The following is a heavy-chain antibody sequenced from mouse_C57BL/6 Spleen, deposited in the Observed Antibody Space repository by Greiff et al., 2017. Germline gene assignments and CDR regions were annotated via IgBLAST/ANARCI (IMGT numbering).Heavy chain of an antibody. Sequence: EVKLLESGPGLVKPSQSLSLTCSVTGYSITSGYYWNWIRQFPGNKLEWMGYISYDGSNNYNPSLKNRISITRDTSKNQFFLTLNSVTTEDTATYYCARGNWDGFAYWGQGTLVTVSA. CDR1: GYSITSGYY. CDR3: ARGNWDGFAY. D-gene: IGHD4-1*01. J-gene: IGHJ3*01. CDR2: ISYDGSN. V-gene: IGHV3-6*01.